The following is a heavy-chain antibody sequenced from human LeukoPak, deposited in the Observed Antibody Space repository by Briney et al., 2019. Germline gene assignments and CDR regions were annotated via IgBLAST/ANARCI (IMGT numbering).Heavy chain of an antibody. CDR1: GFTFSSYG. Sequence: GRSLRLSCAASGFTFSSYGMHWVRQAPGKGLEWVAVISYDGSNKYYVDSVKGRFTISRDNSKNTLYLQMNSLRAEDTAVYYCARANQYASGSYFIDYWGQGTLVTVSS. V-gene: IGHV3-30*03. CDR3: ARANQYASGSYFIDY. J-gene: IGHJ4*02. CDR2: ISYDGSNK. D-gene: IGHD3-10*01.